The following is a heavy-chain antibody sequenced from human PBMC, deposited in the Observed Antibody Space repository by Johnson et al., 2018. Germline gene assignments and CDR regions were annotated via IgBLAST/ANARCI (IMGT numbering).Heavy chain of an antibody. CDR3: ATDSGWMYFTH. V-gene: IGHV3-11*01. J-gene: IGHJ4*02. CDR1: GFTFSHSS. D-gene: IGHD6-19*01. Sequence: QVQLVQSGGALVEPGGSLRLSCAASGFTFSHSSMSWLRQTPGKGLDWVAYISDTVSAIYYTDSVKGRFTSSRDTASNSLYLQMNSLIAEDSGIDYCATDSGWMYFTHWGQGTLVTVSS. CDR2: ISDTVSAI.